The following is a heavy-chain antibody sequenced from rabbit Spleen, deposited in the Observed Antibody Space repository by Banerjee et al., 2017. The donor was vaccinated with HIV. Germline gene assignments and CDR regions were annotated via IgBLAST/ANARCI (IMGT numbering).Heavy chain of an antibody. J-gene: IGHJ4*01. D-gene: IGHD2-1*01. CDR2: INTATGKG. CDR1: GVSFNDKDV. Sequence: QSLEESGGDLVKPGASLTLTCTASGVSFNDKDVMCWVRQAPGKGLEWITCINTATGKGVYASWAKGRFTISRTSSTTVSLQLTSLTAADTATYFCARGSAAMTMVITGFYFNLWGQGTLVTVS. CDR3: ARGSAAMTMVITGFYFNL. V-gene: IGHV1S40*01.